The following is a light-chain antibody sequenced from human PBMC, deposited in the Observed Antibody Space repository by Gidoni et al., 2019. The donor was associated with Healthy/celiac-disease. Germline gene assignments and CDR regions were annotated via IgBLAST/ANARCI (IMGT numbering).Light chain of an antibody. J-gene: IGKJ1*01. CDR3: QQYHNWPRT. Sequence: EIVMTQSPATLSVSPGERATLSCRASQSVSSNLAWYKQKPGQAPRLLIYGASTRAHGSPARFSGSGSGTEFNLTLSSQQSEDFAVYYCQQYHNWPRTFGQGTKVEIK. CDR2: GAS. CDR1: QSVSSN. V-gene: IGKV3-15*01.